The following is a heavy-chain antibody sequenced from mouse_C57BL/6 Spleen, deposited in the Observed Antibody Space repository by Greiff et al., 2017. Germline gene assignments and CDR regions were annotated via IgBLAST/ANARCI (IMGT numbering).Heavy chain of an antibody. D-gene: IGHD2-4*01. CDR1: ISLSTSGMGL. Sequence: QQSQTLSLACTFSGISLSTSGMGLSWLRKPSGKALEWLASIWNNDNYYNPSLTSRLTISKETSNYQVFLKLTSVDTADSATYYGAWRERIYYDYDERTWFAYWGQGTLVTVSA. CDR3: WRERIYYDYDERTWFAY. J-gene: IGHJ3*01. V-gene: IGHV8-2*01. CDR2: WNNDNY.